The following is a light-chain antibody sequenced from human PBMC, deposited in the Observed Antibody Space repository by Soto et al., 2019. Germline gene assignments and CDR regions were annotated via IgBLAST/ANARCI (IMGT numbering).Light chain of an antibody. J-gene: IGKJ5*01. CDR3: QQSYITPPVT. CDR2: AAS. Sequence: DLQLTQSPSSLSASVGDRVTITCRASQSISRYLNWYQQKPGKAPKLLIYAASSLQSGVPSRFSGSGSGSDFTLTISSLDPEDFATYYCQQSYITPPVTFGQGTRLEIK. CDR1: QSISRY. V-gene: IGKV1-39*01.